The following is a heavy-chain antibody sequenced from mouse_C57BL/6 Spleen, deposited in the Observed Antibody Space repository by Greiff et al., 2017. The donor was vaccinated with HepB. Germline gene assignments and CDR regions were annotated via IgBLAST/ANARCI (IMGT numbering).Heavy chain of an antibody. CDR1: GYTFTSYW. CDR3: TKIYYDYDDYFDY. J-gene: IGHJ2*01. CDR2: IYPGNSDT. D-gene: IGHD2-4*01. Sequence: VQLQQSGTVLARPGASVKMSCKTSGYTFTSYWMHWVKQRPGQGLEWIGAIYPGNSDTSYNQKFKGKAKLTAVTTASTAYMELSSLTNEDSAVYYCTKIYYDYDDYFDYWGQGTTLTVSS. V-gene: IGHV1-5*01.